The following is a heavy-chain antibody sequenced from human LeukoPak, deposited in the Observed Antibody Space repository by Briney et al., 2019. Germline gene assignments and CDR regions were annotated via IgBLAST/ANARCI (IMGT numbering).Heavy chain of an antibody. CDR2: IIACGYGT. J-gene: IGHJ4*02. V-gene: IGHV3-23*01. Sequence: GGSLRLSCAASGFTFSNYAMTWVRQAPGKGLEWVSRIIACGYGTYYADSVKGRFTLSRDNSKNTLYLQMNSLTGEDTAVYYCAKNGTITLPHMAVVGTFDYWGQGTLVSVS. CDR1: GFTFSNYA. CDR3: AKNGTITLPHMAVVGTFDY. D-gene: IGHD6-13*01.